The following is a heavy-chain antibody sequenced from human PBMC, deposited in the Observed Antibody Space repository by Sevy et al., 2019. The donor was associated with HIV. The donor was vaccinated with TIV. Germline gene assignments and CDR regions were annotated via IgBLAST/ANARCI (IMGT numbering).Heavy chain of an antibody. D-gene: IGHD7-27*01. J-gene: IGHJ4*02. CDR1: GYALIELS. V-gene: IGHV1-24*01. CDR3: AISNPWGQ. CDR2: FDPEVGKT. Sequence: ASVKVPCKVSGYALIELSMHWVRRAPGKGLEWMGGFDPEVGKTIYARKFQGRVTMTEDTSTDTAYMELRSLKSDDTALYYCAISNPWGQWGQGTLVTVSS.